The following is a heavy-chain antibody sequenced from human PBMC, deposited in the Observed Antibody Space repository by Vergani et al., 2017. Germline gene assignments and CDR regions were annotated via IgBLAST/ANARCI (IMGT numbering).Heavy chain of an antibody. V-gene: IGHV3-30*04. J-gene: IGHJ6*02. CDR2: ISYDGSNK. Sequence: VQLLESGGGLVQPGGSLRLSCAASGFTFSSYAMHWVRQAPGKGLEWVAVISYDGSNKYYADSVKGRFTISRDNSKNTLYLQMNSLRAEDTAVYYCARHEPPLRYYGMDVWGQGTTVTVSS. CDR1: GFTFSSYA. CDR3: ARHEPPLRYYGMDV.